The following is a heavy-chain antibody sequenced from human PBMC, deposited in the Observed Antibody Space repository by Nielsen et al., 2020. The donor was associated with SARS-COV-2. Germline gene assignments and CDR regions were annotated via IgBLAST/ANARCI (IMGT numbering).Heavy chain of an antibody. Sequence: GESLKISCTTSGLTFSSSIMAWVRQAPGKGLEWCSSIHGSGDETHYAGFARGRFTISRDNAQKSVYLQMNSLRAEDTAVYYCANGVRGAYWGQGALVTVSS. J-gene: IGHJ4*02. D-gene: IGHD3-10*01. CDR1: GLTFSSSI. CDR3: ANGVRGAY. CDR2: IHGSGDET. V-gene: IGHV3-21*04.